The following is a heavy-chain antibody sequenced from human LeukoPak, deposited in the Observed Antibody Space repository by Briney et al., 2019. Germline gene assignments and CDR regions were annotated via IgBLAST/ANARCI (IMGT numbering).Heavy chain of an antibody. D-gene: IGHD2-15*01. CDR3: TSDIVVVAAATELAFDI. Sequence: GGSLRLSCVASGFTFSGAAMHWVRQASGKGLEWVGRIRSKINSYATAYAASVKGRFTISRDDSKNTVYLQMNSLKTEDTAVYCCTSDIVVVAAATELAFDIWGQGTMVTVSS. J-gene: IGHJ3*02. CDR2: IRSKINSYAT. CDR1: GFTFSGAA. V-gene: IGHV3-73*01.